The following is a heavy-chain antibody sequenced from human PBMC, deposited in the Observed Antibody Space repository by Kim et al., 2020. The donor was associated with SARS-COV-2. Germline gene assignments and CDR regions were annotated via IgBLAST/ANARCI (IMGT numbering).Heavy chain of an antibody. CDR1: GYTFTSYG. V-gene: IGHV1-18*01. D-gene: IGHD4-17*01. J-gene: IGHJ4*02. CDR3: ASGHDYGGNPRQEDY. CDR2: ISAYNGNT. Sequence: ASVKVSCKASGYTFTSYGISWVRQAPGQGLEWMGWISAYNGNTNYAQKLQGRVTMTTDTSTSTAYMELRSLRSDDTAVYYCASGHDYGGNPRQEDYWGQGTLVTVSS.